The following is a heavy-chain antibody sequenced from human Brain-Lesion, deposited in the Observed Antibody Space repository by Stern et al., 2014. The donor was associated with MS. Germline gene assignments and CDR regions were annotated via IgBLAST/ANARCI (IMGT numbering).Heavy chain of an antibody. D-gene: IGHD3-3*01. Sequence: VQLLQSGAEVKKPGASVKVSCKTSGYIFTGYYIHWVRQAPGQGLEWIARINPYSGAPTYAEKFQGRVTMSRNTSISTAYVEVSSLTSDDTAVYYCARDQRGITIFGVVTDYYYLGMDVWGQGTTVTVSS. CDR1: GYIFTGYY. CDR2: INPYSGAP. CDR3: ARDQRGITIFGVVTDYYYLGMDV. J-gene: IGHJ6*02. V-gene: IGHV1-2*02.